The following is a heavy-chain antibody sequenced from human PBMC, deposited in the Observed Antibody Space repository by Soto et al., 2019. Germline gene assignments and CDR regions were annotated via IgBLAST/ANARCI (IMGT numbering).Heavy chain of an antibody. CDR2: INTLSSAI. CDR1: GFTFSDYY. V-gene: IGHV3-11*01. Sequence: PGGSLRLSCAGSGFTFSDYYMTWIRQAPGTGLEWVSYINTLSSAIYYADSVKGRFTISRDNAKNSLYLQMNSLRAEDTAVYYCARRLQWQLRPLDSWGRGTLVTVSS. CDR3: ARRLQWQLRPLDS. J-gene: IGHJ4*02. D-gene: IGHD6-19*01.